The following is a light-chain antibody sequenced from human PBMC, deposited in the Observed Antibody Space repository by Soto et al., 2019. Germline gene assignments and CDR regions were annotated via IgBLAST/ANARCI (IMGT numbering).Light chain of an antibody. J-gene: IGLJ2*01. CDR1: SSDVGGYNY. CDR2: EVS. Sequence: QSALTQPPSASGSPGQSVTISCTGTSSDVGGYNYVSWYQQHPGKAPKLMISEVSKRPSGVPDRFSGSKSGNTASLTVSGLQADEEDDDYCSSFAGNNNLVFGGGTKVTVL. V-gene: IGLV2-8*01. CDR3: SSFAGNNNLV.